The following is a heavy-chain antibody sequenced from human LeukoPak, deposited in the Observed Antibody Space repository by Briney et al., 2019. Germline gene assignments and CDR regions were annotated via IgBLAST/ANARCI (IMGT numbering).Heavy chain of an antibody. CDR3: AREVPATISYYYYYMDV. D-gene: IGHD2-2*01. CDR1: GFTFSSYW. CDR2: IKQDGSEK. Sequence: GGSLRLSCAASGFTFSSYWMSWVRQAPGKGLEWVANIKQDGSEKYYVNSVKGRFTISRDNAKNSLYLQMNSLRAEDTAVYYCAREVPATISYYYYYMDVWGKGTTVTVSS. V-gene: IGHV3-7*01. J-gene: IGHJ6*03.